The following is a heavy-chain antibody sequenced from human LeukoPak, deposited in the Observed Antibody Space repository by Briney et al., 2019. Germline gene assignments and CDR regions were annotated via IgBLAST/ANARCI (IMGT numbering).Heavy chain of an antibody. CDR1: GFTFSSYG. D-gene: IGHD6-13*01. CDR2: IRYDGSNK. Sequence: GGSLRLSCAASGFTFSSYGMHWVRQAPGKGLEWVAFIRYDGSNKYYADSVKGRFTISRDNSKNTLYLQMNSLRAEDTAVYYCARVSRVGYSSSWYGYWGQGTLVTVSS. CDR3: ARVSRVGYSSSWYGY. J-gene: IGHJ4*02. V-gene: IGHV3-30*02.